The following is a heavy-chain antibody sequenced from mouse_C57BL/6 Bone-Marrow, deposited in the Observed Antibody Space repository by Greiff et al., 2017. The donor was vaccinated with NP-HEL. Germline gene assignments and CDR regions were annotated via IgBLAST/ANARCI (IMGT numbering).Heavy chain of an antibody. V-gene: IGHV1-50*01. CDR3: ARGAITTVVEDY. D-gene: IGHD1-1*01. CDR2: IDPSDSYT. J-gene: IGHJ2*01. CDR1: GCTFTSYW. Sequence: QVQLQQPGAELVKPGASVKLSCKASGCTFTSYWMQWVKQRPGQGLEWIGEIDPSDSYTNYNQKFKGKATLTVDTSSSTAYMQLSSLTSEDSAVYYCARGAITTVVEDYWGQGTTRTVSS.